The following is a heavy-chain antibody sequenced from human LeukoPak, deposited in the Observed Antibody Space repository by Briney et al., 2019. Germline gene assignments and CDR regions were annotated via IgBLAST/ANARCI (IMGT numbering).Heavy chain of an antibody. CDR2: IYTSGST. V-gene: IGHV4-4*07. D-gene: IGHD1-26*01. J-gene: IGHJ3*02. CDR1: GGSISSYY. CDR3: ASFQWEQDAFDI. Sequence: PSETLSLTCTVSGGSISSYYWSWIRQPAGKGLEWIGRIYTSGSTNYNPSLKSRVTISVDTSKNQFSLKLSSVTAADTAVYYCASFQWEQDAFDIWGQGTMVTVSS.